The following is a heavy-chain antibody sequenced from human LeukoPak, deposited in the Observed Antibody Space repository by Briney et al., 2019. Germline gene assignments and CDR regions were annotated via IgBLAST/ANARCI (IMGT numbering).Heavy chain of an antibody. CDR2: ISYDGSNK. V-gene: IGHV3-30-3*01. CDR1: GFTFSSYA. J-gene: IGHJ6*02. CDR3: ASVTVTTFHYYYGMDV. Sequence: GGSLRLSCAASGFTFSSYAMHWVRQAPGKGLEWVAVISYDGSNKYYADSVKGRFTISRDNSKNTLYLQMNSLRAEDTAVYYCASVTVTTFHYYYGMDVWGQGTTVTVSS. D-gene: IGHD4-17*01.